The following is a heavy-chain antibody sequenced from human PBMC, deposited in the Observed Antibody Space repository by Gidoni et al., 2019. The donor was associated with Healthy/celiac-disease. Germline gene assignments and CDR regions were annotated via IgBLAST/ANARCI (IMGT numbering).Heavy chain of an antibody. J-gene: IGHJ2*01. CDR1: GFTFSSYA. CDR2: ISYDGSNK. Sequence: QVQLVESGGGVVQPGRSLRLSCAASGFTFSSYAMHWVRQAPGKGLEWVAVISYDGSNKYYADSVKGRFTISRDNSKNTLYLQMNSLRAEDTAVYYCARDWAVVTPFDWYFDLWGRGTLVTVSS. V-gene: IGHV3-30-3*01. D-gene: IGHD2-21*02. CDR3: ARDWAVVTPFDWYFDL.